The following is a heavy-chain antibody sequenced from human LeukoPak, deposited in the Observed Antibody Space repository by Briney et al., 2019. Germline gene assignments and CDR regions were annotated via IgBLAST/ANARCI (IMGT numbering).Heavy chain of an antibody. V-gene: IGHV4-38-2*02. CDR2: IYYSGST. CDR1: GYSISSGYY. D-gene: IGHD2-15*01. Sequence: SETLSLTCTVSGYSISSGYYWGWIRQPPGKGLEWIGSIYYSGSTYYNPSLKSRVTISVDTSKNQFSLKLSSVTAADTAVYYCARSPLLLNWFDPWGQGTLVTVSS. J-gene: IGHJ5*02. CDR3: ARSPLLLNWFDP.